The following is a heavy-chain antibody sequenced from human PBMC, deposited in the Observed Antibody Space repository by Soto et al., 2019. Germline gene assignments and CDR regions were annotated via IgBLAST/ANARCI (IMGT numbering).Heavy chain of an antibody. V-gene: IGHV1-2*04. CDR2: INPNSGGT. CDR3: ARSGTYCSGGSCYSEYSQH. D-gene: IGHD2-15*01. CDR1: GYTFTGYY. J-gene: IGHJ1*01. Sequence: ASVKVSCKASGYTFTGYYMHWVRQAPGQGLEWMGWINPNSGGTNYAQKFQGWVTMTRDTSISTAYMELSRLRSDDTAVYYCARSGTYCSGGSCYSEYSQHWGQGTLVTVSS.